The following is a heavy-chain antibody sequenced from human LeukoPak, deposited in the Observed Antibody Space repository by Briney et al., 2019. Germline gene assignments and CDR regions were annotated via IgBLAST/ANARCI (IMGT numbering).Heavy chain of an antibody. D-gene: IGHD7-27*01. CDR2: MNPNSGNT. J-gene: IGHJ4*02. Sequence: ASVKVSCKASGYTFTGYYMHWVRQATGQGLEWMGWMNPNSGNTGYAQKFQGRVTMTRNTSISTAYMELSSLRSEDTAVYYCARVTGDLGFDYWGQGTLVTVSS. CDR3: ARVTGDLGFDY. CDR1: GYTFTGYY. V-gene: IGHV1-8*02.